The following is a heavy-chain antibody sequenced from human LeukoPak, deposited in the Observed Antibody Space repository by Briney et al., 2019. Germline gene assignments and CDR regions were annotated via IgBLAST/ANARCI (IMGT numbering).Heavy chain of an antibody. V-gene: IGHV3-7*01. CDR2: INPAGSET. CDR1: GFSFNAYW. J-gene: IGHJ4*02. D-gene: IGHD5-12*01. CDR3: ATFGLVAALDL. Sequence: PGGPLSLSCAASGFSFNAYWMAWLPQAPGTALEWVANINPAGSETFHVDPVKGRFSISRDHAKNLVYLQMNSLRAEDTAVYYCATFGLVAALDLWGQGTLVTVSS.